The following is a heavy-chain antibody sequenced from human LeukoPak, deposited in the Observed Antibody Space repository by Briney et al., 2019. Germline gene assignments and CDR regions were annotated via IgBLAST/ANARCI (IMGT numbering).Heavy chain of an antibody. Sequence: PGGSLRLSCAASGFTVSSNYMSWVRQAPGKGLEWVSVIYSGGSTYYADSVKGLFTISRDHSKNTLYLQMNSLRAEDTAVYHCVKSAGKDGYRDVFDIWGQGTVVTVSS. CDR1: GFTVSSNY. CDR2: IYSGGST. J-gene: IGHJ3*02. D-gene: IGHD5-24*01. CDR3: VKSAGKDGYRDVFDI. V-gene: IGHV3-53*01.